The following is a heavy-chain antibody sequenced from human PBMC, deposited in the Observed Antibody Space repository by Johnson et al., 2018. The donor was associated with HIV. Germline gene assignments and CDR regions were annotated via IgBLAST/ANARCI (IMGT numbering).Heavy chain of an antibody. V-gene: IGHV3-33*01. J-gene: IGHJ3*02. CDR2: IWFAGSNK. D-gene: IGHD3-16*01. Sequence: QVQLVESGGGVVQPGRSLRLSCAASGFTLSNYGMHWVRQAPGKGLEWVAVIWFAGSNKYYADSVKGRFTISRDNYRNTLYLQMNSLRAEDTAVYYCARGGRHDAFDIWGQGTMVTVSS. CDR3: ARGGRHDAFDI. CDR1: GFTLSNYG.